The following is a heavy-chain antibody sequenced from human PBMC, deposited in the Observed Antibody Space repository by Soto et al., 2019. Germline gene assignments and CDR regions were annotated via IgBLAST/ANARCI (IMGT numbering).Heavy chain of an antibody. CDR3: ASHSTVLPQHTFPEAEMFSY. V-gene: IGHV3-33*01. D-gene: IGHD2-21*01. CDR1: GFTFSSYG. CDR2: IWYDGSNK. J-gene: IGHJ4*02. Sequence: QVQLVESGGGVVQPGRSLRLSCAASGFTFSSYGMHWVRQAPGKGLEWVAVIWYDGSNKYYADSVKGRFTISRDNSKNTLYLQMNSLRAEDTAVYYCASHSTVLPQHTFPEAEMFSYWGQGTLVTVSS.